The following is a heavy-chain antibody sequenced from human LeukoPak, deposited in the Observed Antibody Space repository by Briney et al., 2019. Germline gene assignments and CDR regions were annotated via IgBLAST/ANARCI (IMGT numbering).Heavy chain of an antibody. CDR1: GGSISSYY. D-gene: IGHD6-19*01. CDR3: ARDRTGIAVAGTDHYYMDV. J-gene: IGHJ6*03. Sequence: SETLSLTCTVSGGSISSYYWSWIRQPPGKGLEWIGYIYYSGSTNYNPSLKSRVTISVGTSKNQFSLKLSSVTAADTAVYYCARDRTGIAVAGTDHYYMDVWGKGTTVTISS. V-gene: IGHV4-59*01. CDR2: IYYSGST.